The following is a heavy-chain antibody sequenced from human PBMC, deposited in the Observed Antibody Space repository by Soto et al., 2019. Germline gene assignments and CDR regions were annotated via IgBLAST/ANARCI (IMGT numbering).Heavy chain of an antibody. Sequence: PGGSLRLSCAASGFTFSDHYMDWVRQAPGKGLEWVGRTRNKANSYTTEYAASVKGRFTISRDDSKNSLYLQMNSLKTEDTAVYYCARSPPDTATILDYWGQGTLVTVSS. V-gene: IGHV3-72*01. CDR1: GFTFSDHY. D-gene: IGHD5-18*01. J-gene: IGHJ4*02. CDR2: TRNKANSYTT. CDR3: ARSPPDTATILDY.